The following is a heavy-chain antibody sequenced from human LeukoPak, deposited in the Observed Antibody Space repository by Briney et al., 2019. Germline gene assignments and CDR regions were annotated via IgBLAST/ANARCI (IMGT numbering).Heavy chain of an antibody. J-gene: IGHJ4*02. CDR3: AKDTRYYYDSSGSSLDY. D-gene: IGHD3-22*01. Sequence: PGRSLRLSRAASGFTFDDYAMHWVRQAPGKGLEWVSGISWNSGSIGYADSVKGRFTISRDNAKNSLYLQMNSLRAEDTALYYCAKDTRYYYDSSGSSLDYWGQGTLVTVSS. CDR2: ISWNSGSI. V-gene: IGHV3-9*01. CDR1: GFTFDDYA.